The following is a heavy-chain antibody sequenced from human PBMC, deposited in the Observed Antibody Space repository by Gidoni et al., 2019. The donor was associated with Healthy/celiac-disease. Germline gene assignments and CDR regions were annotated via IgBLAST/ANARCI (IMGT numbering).Heavy chain of an antibody. V-gene: IGHV3-30-3*01. CDR3: ARADDYVWGSYRT. D-gene: IGHD3-16*02. CDR2: ISYDGSNK. Sequence: QVQLVESGGGVVKPGRSLRLSCAASGFTFSSYAMHWVRQAPGKGLEWVEVISYDGSNKYYADSVKGRFTISRDNSKNTLYLQMNRLRAEDTAVYYCARADDYVWGSYRTGGQGTLVTVSS. CDR1: GFTFSSYA. J-gene: IGHJ4*02.